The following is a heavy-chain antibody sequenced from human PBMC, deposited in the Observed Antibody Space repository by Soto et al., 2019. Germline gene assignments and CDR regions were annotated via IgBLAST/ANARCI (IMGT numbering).Heavy chain of an antibody. CDR2: ISAKNGNT. Sequence: ASVKVSCKAPGYTFSNYGISWVRQAPGQGLEWMGWISAKNGNTNFAQKFRGRVTMTTDTSTTTVYMELRSLTPGDTAVYYCAREPPETPPDYWGQGTLVTVSS. CDR3: AREPPETPPDY. J-gene: IGHJ4*02. V-gene: IGHV1-18*01. CDR1: GYTFSNYG.